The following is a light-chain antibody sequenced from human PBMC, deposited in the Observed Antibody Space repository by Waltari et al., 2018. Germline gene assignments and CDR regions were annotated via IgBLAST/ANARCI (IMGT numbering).Light chain of an antibody. V-gene: IGLV3-19*01. Sequence: SSELTQDPAVSVALGQTVRITCQGDSLSGYYASWYQQKPGQAPVLVIYGENNRPSGIPDRFSGSRSGNTASFTITGAQAEDEAEYYCNSRDSSGNHVVFGGGTRLSVL. J-gene: IGLJ3*02. CDR1: SLSGYY. CDR2: GEN. CDR3: NSRDSSGNHVV.